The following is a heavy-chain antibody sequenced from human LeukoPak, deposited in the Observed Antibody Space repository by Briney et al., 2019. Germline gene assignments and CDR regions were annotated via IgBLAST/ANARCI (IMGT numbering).Heavy chain of an antibody. J-gene: IGHJ5*02. D-gene: IGHD5-18*01. CDR1: GFTVSSYY. V-gene: IGHV3-53*04. Sequence: GGSLRLSCAASGFTVSSYYMSWVREAPGKGREWVSVIYRGDNKYFPDPVKGRLTNSRHNPKNPLYLPMNSLRAEDTAVYYCALLRGYSYGFPWPQRTLVRVPT. CDR2: IYRGDNK. CDR3: ALLRGYSYGFP.